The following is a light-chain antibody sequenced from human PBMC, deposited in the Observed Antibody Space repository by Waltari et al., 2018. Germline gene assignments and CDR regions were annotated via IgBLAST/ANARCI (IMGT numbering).Light chain of an antibody. V-gene: IGLV1-40*01. Sequence: QSVLTQPPSVSGAPGQRVTIPCTGSTSNIGAGYDVPWYQQLPGTAPKLLIFGNPNRPSGVPDRFSGSKSGTSPSLAITGLQVEDEADYYCQSYDNSLSGYVFGSGTKVTVL. CDR2: GNP. CDR3: QSYDNSLSGYV. J-gene: IGLJ1*01. CDR1: TSNIGAGYD.